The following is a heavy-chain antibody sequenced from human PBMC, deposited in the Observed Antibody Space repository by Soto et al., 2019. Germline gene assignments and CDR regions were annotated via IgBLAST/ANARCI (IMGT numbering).Heavy chain of an antibody. CDR3: ARDSFVGAIGRNWFDP. D-gene: IGHD1-26*01. Sequence: PGGSLRLSCAASGFTFTTYAMSWVRQAPGKGLEWVSVISGSGGSTYYADSVKGRFTISRDNSKNTLYLQMNSLRAEDTAVYYCARDSFVGAIGRNWFDPWGQGTLVTVSS. V-gene: IGHV3-23*01. CDR2: ISGSGGST. CDR1: GFTFTTYA. J-gene: IGHJ5*02.